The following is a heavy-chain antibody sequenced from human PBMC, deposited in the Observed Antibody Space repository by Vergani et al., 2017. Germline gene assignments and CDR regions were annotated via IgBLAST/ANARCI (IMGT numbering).Heavy chain of an antibody. CDR2: VSHSGST. CDR3: AGDLWEGGGASTPGY. J-gene: IGHJ4*02. CDR1: GSSISSGYY. D-gene: IGHD1-26*01. V-gene: IGHV4-38-2*01. Sequence: QVQLQESGPGLVKPSETLSLTCAVSGSSISSGYYWAWIRQPPGKGLEWIVSVSHSGSTFYNSSLRSRVTITVDTSKNHFSLKLKSVIAADTAVYYCAGDLWEGGGASTPGYWGQGTLVTVSS.